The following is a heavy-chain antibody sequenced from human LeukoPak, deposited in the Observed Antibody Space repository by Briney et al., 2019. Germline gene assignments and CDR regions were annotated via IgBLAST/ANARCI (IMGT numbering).Heavy chain of an antibody. Sequence: GGTLRLSCAVSGFTFSSYWMSWVRQAPGKGLEWVANIKQDGSEKYYVDSVKGRFTISRDNAKNSLYLQMSSLRAEDTAVYYCVGSGGYWGQGTLVTVSS. CDR2: IKQDGSEK. CDR1: GFTFSSYW. CDR3: VGSGGY. D-gene: IGHD3-10*01. J-gene: IGHJ4*02. V-gene: IGHV3-7*01.